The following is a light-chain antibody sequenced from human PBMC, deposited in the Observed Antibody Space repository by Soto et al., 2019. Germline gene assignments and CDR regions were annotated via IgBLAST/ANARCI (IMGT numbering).Light chain of an antibody. CDR1: SSDVGAYIY. CDR3: SSYSDRDTKV. V-gene: IGLV2-14*01. CDR2: EVN. J-gene: IGLJ1*01. Sequence: QSVLTQPASVSGSPGQSITISCGGTSSDVGAYIYVSWYQQYPGKAPKLIIYEVNNRPSGVSGRFSGSKSGTTAFLTISGLQAEDEADYYCSSYSDRDTKVFGTGTKVTVL.